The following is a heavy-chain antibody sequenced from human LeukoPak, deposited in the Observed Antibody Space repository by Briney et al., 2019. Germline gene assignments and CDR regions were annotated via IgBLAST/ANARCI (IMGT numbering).Heavy chain of an antibody. V-gene: IGHV3-33*01. CDR3: ARDGREYNWFDP. Sequence: PGGSLRLSCAASGFSFSSYAMHWVRQAPGKGLEWVALIWNDGSNQYYADSVKGRFTISRDDSKNILYLQMNSLRAEDTAVYYCARDGREYNWFDPWGQGTLVTVSS. J-gene: IGHJ5*02. D-gene: IGHD3-10*01. CDR1: GFSFSSYA. CDR2: IWNDGSNQ.